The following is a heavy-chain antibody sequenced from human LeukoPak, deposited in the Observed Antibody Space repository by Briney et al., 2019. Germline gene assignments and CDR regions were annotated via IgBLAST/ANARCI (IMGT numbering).Heavy chain of an antibody. CDR3: ARVTVPGPWNAFDM. CDR2: ISSDGSST. CDR1: GFTFSSNW. D-gene: IGHD6-19*01. Sequence: GGSLRLSCAASGFTFSSNWMHWVRQAPGKGLVWVSRISSDGSSTTYAGSVKGRFTISRDNAKNTLYLQMNSLRAEDTAVYHCARVTVPGPWNAFDMWGQGTMVTVSS. V-gene: IGHV3-74*01. J-gene: IGHJ3*02.